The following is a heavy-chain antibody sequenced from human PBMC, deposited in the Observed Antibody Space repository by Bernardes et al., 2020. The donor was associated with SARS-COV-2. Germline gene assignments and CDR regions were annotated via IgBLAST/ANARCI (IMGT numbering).Heavy chain of an antibody. CDR2: ISGSSAII. J-gene: IGHJ4*02. Sequence: GGSLRLSCAASGFTFSSYAMSWVRQAPGKGLEWVSAISGSSAIIYYTDSVKGRFTISRDNSKNTLYLQMNSLRAEDTAIYYCAKDQSGGRPFGYWGQGTLVTVSS. CDR1: GFTFSSYA. V-gene: IGHV3-23*01. D-gene: IGHD2-15*01. CDR3: AKDQSGGRPFGY.